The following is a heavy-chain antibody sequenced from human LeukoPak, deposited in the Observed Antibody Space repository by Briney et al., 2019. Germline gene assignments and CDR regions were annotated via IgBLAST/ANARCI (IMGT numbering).Heavy chain of an antibody. J-gene: IGHJ4*02. Sequence: GGSLRLSCAASGFTFSSYSMNWVRQAPGKGLERVSYISSSSSTIYYADSVKGRFTISRDNAKNSLYLQMNSLRAEDTAVYYCARRYDFWSGYYTDYFDYWGQGTLVTVSS. D-gene: IGHD3-3*01. CDR1: GFTFSSYS. CDR3: ARRYDFWSGYYTDYFDY. CDR2: ISSSSSTI. V-gene: IGHV3-48*01.